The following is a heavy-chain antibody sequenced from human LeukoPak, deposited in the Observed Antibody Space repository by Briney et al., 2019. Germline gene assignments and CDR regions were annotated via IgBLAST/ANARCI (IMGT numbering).Heavy chain of an antibody. CDR3: ARGSYYGGMGDYFDY. Sequence: GGSLRLSCAASGFTFSSYEMNWVRQAPGKGLEWVSYISSSGSTIYYADSVKDRFTISRDNAKNSLYLQMNSLRAEDTAVYYCARGSYYGGMGDYFDYWGQGTLVTVSS. CDR1: GFTFSSYE. D-gene: IGHD3-10*01. V-gene: IGHV3-48*03. J-gene: IGHJ4*02. CDR2: ISSSGSTI.